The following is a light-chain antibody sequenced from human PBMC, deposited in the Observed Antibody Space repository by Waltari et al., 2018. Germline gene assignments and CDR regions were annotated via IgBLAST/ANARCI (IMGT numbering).Light chain of an antibody. CDR3: LLYYSGVWV. CDR1: SGAVTSGDY. J-gene: IGLJ3*02. V-gene: IGLV7-43*01. Sequence: QTVVTQEPTLTVSPGGTVTLTCASRSGAVTSGDYTNWFQQKPGQAPRKLIYSISDKPSWTPARLSGSLLGGKAALTLSAVQPEDEAEYYCLLYYSGVWVFGGGTKLTVL. CDR2: SIS.